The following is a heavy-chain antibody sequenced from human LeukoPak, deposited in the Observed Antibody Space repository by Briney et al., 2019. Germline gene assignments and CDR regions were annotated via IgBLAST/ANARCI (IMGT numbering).Heavy chain of an antibody. CDR1: GGTFISYA. CDR2: IIPIFGTA. Sequence: ASVKVSCKASGGTFISYAISWVRQAPGQGLEWMGGIIPIFGTANYAQKFQGRVTITADESTSTAYMELSSLRSEDTAVYYCARVLGRRLLVTNAFDIWGQGTMVTVSS. CDR3: ARVLGRRLLVTNAFDI. J-gene: IGHJ3*02. V-gene: IGHV1-69*13. D-gene: IGHD4-23*01.